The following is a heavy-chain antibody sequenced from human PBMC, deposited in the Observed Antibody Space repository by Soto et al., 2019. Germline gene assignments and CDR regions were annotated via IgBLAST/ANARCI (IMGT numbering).Heavy chain of an antibody. CDR2: IWYDGSNK. CDR3: ARDNGYDFWCDY. Sequence: QVQLVESGGGVVQPGRSLRLSCAASGFTFSSYGMHWVRKAPGKGLEWVAVIWYDGSNKYYADSVKGRFTISRDNSKNTLYLQMNSLRAEDTAVYYCARDNGYDFWCDYWGQGTLVTVSS. CDR1: GFTFSSYG. D-gene: IGHD5-12*01. V-gene: IGHV3-33*01. J-gene: IGHJ4*02.